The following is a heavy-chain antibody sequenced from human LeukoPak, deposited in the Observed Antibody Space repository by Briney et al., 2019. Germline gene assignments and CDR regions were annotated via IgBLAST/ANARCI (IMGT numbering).Heavy chain of an antibody. D-gene: IGHD4-23*01. CDR3: ARELTTTVVTPGYWYFDL. J-gene: IGHJ2*01. Sequence: GRSLRLSCAASGFTFSSYGMHWVRQAPGKGLEWVAVISYDGSNKYYADSVKGRFTISRDNAKNSLDLQMNSLRADDTAVYHCARELTTTVVTPGYWYFDLWGRGALVTVSS. CDR1: GFTFSSYG. CDR2: ISYDGSNK. V-gene: IGHV3-30*03.